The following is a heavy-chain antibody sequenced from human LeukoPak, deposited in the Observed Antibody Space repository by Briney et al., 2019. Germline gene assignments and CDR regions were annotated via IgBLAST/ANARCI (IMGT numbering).Heavy chain of an antibody. V-gene: IGHV3-21*04. Sequence: GPCLTLSCAAFALTLISYSMSSVRPAPGKGLEWVSSISSSSSYINYADSVKGRFTISRDNAKNSLYLQMNSLKAEHTALYYCAKDIVAGPSGVDYWGQGTLVAVSS. CDR3: AKDIVAGPSGVDY. CDR2: ISSSSSYI. CDR1: ALTLISYS. D-gene: IGHD5-12*01. J-gene: IGHJ4*02.